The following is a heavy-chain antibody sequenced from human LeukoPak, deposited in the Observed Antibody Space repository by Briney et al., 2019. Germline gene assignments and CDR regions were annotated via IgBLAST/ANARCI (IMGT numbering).Heavy chain of an antibody. CDR1: GGSISSSSYY. CDR3: ARQVDIVAQYYFDY. V-gene: IGHV4-39*01. D-gene: IGHD5-12*01. Sequence: PSETLSLTCTVSGGSISSSSYYWGWIRQPPGKGLEWIGSIYYSGSTYYNPSLKSRVTISVDTSKNQFSLKLGSVTAADTAVYYCARQVDIVAQYYFDYWGQGTLVTVSS. J-gene: IGHJ4*02. CDR2: IYYSGST.